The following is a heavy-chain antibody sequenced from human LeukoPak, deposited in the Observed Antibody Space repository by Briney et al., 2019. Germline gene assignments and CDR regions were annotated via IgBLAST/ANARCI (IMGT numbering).Heavy chain of an antibody. V-gene: IGHV4-31*03. J-gene: IGHJ6*03. Sequence: SETLSLTCTVSGGSISSGGYYWSWIRQHPGKGLEWIGYIYYSGSTYYNPSLKSRVTISVDTSKNQFSLKLSSVTAADTAVYYCARVIRNYDFWSSSYYMDVWGKGTTVTVSS. CDR2: IYYSGST. CDR3: ARVIRNYDFWSSSYYMDV. CDR1: GGSISSGGYY. D-gene: IGHD3-3*01.